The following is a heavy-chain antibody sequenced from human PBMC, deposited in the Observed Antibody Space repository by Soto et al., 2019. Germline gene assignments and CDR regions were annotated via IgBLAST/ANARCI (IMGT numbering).Heavy chain of an antibody. J-gene: IGHJ5*02. CDR2: IYYSGST. CDR1: GGSISSYY. CDR3: ARHWDCSGGSCYSNWFDP. D-gene: IGHD2-15*01. V-gene: IGHV4-59*08. Sequence: SETLSLTCTVSGGSISSYYWSWIRQPPGKGLEWIGYIYYSGSTNYNPSLKSRVTISVDTSKNQFSLKLSSVTAADTAVYYCARHWDCSGGSCYSNWFDPWGQGTLVTVSP.